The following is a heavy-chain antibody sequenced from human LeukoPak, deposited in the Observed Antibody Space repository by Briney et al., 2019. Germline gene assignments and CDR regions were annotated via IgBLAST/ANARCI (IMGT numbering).Heavy chain of an antibody. CDR1: GGSIRSYY. CDR2: MHHSGST. CDR3: ARHAAVEGSSGWSPLWWFDP. D-gene: IGHD6-19*01. V-gene: IGHV4-59*08. J-gene: IGHJ5*02. Sequence: SETLSLTCTVSGGSIRSYYWSWIRQPPGKGLEWIGYMHHSGSTKHNPYLKSRVTITVDTSKSQFSLKLSSVTAADTAVYYCARHAAVEGSSGWSPLWWFDPWGQGTLVTVSS.